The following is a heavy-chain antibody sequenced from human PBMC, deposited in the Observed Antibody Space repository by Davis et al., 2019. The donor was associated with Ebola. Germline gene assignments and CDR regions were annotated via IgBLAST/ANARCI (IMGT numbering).Heavy chain of an antibody. V-gene: IGHV1-8*01. CDR2: MNPNSGNT. CDR3: ARAPSYRSSKWDWFDP. Sequence: ASVQVSCKASGYTFTSYDINWVRQATGQGLEWMGWMNPNSGNTGYAQKFQGRVSMSRNTSISTAYMELSSLRSEDTAVYYCARAPSYRSSKWDWFDPWGQGTLVTVSS. CDR1: GYTFTSYD. J-gene: IGHJ5*02. D-gene: IGHD1-26*01.